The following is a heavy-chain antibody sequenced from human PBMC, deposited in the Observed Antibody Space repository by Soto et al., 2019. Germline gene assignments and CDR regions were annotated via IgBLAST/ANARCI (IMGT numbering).Heavy chain of an antibody. CDR2: IYYSGST. CDR1: GGSISRGGYF. Sequence: SETLSLTCTVSGGSISRGGYFWSWIRQHPGKGLEWIGYIYYSGSTYYNPFLKSRVTISVDTSKNQFSLKLSSVTAADTAVYYCARSVFPWGQGTLVTVS. V-gene: IGHV4-31*03. CDR3: ARSVFP. J-gene: IGHJ5*02.